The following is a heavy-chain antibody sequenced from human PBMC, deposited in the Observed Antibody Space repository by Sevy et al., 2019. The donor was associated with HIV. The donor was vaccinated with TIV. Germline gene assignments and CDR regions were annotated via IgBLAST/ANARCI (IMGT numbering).Heavy chain of an antibody. D-gene: IGHD6-19*01. CDR2: IKSKTDGGTT. CDR1: GFTFSNAW. Sequence: GGSLRLSCAASGFTFSNAWMSWVRQAPGKGLEWVGRIKSKTDGGTTDYAAPVKGRFTISRDDSKNTLYLQMNSLKTEDTAVYYCTTDRGSSGWYEVYFDYWGQGTLVTVSS. CDR3: TTDRGSSGWYEVYFDY. J-gene: IGHJ4*02. V-gene: IGHV3-15*01.